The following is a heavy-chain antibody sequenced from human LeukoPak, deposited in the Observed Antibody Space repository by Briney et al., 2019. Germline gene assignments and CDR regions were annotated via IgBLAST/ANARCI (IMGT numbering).Heavy chain of an antibody. CDR2: IKPDGSDK. V-gene: IGHV3-7*01. CDR1: GFTFSTYA. J-gene: IGHJ4*02. CDR3: AREDFWRFDY. D-gene: IGHD3-3*01. Sequence: GGSLRLSCAASGFTFSTYAMNWVRQAPGKGLECVAKIKPDGSDKFYEDSVKGRFTISRDNAKSSLYLQMNSLTAEDTAVYYCAREDFWRFDYWGQGTMVTASS.